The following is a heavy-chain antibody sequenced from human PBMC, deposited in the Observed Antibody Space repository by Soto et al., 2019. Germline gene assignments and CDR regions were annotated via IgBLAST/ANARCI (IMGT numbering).Heavy chain of an antibody. D-gene: IGHD4-17*01. Sequence: PGGSLRLSCAASGFTFSSYSMNWVRQAPGKGLEWVSYISSSSSTIYYADSVKGRFTISRDNAKNSLYLQMNSLRDEDTAVYYCARDRTASPDYYSYYMDVWGKGTTVTVSS. V-gene: IGHV3-48*02. CDR1: GFTFSSYS. J-gene: IGHJ6*03. CDR2: ISSSSSTI. CDR3: ARDRTASPDYYSYYMDV.